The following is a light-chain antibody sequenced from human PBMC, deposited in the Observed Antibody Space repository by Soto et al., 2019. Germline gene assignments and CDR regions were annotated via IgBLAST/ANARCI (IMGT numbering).Light chain of an antibody. CDR3: QQYNSWT. J-gene: IGKJ1*01. Sequence: DIQMTQSPSTLSASVGERVSITCRASQSISSWLAWYQQKPGKAPKLLIYDASSLERGVPSRFSGSGSGTEFTLTISSLQPDDFATYYCQQYNSWTVAQGTKVDIK. CDR1: QSISSW. V-gene: IGKV1-5*01. CDR2: DAS.